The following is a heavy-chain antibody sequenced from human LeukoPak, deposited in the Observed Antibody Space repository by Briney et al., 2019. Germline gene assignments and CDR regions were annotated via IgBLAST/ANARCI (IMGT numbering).Heavy chain of an antibody. V-gene: IGHV4-30-2*01. CDR1: GGSISSGGYY. Sequence: SQTLSLTCTVSGGSISSGGYYWSWIRQPPGKGLEWIGYIYHSGSTYYNPSLKSRVTISVDRSKNQFSLKLSSVTAADTAVYYCARLPYSGSYYAVDYWGQGTLVTVSS. CDR2: IYHSGST. D-gene: IGHD1-26*01. CDR3: ARLPYSGSYYAVDY. J-gene: IGHJ4*02.